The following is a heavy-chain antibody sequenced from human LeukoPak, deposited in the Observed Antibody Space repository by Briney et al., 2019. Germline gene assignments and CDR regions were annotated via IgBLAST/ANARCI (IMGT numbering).Heavy chain of an antibody. D-gene: IGHD3-16*01. CDR1: GYTFTGYY. J-gene: IGHJ5*02. V-gene: IGHV1-2*02. Sequence: GPSVKVSCKASGYTFTGYYMHWVRQAPGQGLEWMGWINPNSGGTNYAQKFQGRATMTRDTSISTAYMELSRLRSDDTAVYYCAETRGDWFDPWGQGSLVTVSS. CDR3: AETRGDWFDP. CDR2: INPNSGGT.